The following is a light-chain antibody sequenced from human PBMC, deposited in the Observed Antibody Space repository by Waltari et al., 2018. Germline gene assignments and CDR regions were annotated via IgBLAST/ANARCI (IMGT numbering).Light chain of an antibody. CDR3: CSYTGSSWI. CDR1: SSDVGYYNL. V-gene: IGLV2-23*02. CDR2: EVN. J-gene: IGLJ2*01. Sequence: QSALTQHASVSGSPGQSITIPCTGTSSDVGYYNLVSRYQQHPGKAPNLIIYEVNKWPSGLSNRFSGSKSGNTATLTISGLQTEDEADYYCCSYTGSSWIFGGGTKLTVL.